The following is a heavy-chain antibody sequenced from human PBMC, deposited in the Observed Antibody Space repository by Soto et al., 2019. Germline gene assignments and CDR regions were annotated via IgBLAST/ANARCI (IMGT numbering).Heavy chain of an antibody. CDR2: ISGSGGST. V-gene: IGHV3-23*01. CDR3: AKAEDKTYYFDY. J-gene: IGHJ4*02. CDR1: GFTCSSYA. Sequence: GGALRVSCAASGFTCSSYAMSWVRQAPGKGLEWVSAISGSGGSTYYADSVKGRFTISRDNSKNTLYLQMNSLRAEDTAVYYCAKAEDKTYYFDYWGQGTLVPVSS.